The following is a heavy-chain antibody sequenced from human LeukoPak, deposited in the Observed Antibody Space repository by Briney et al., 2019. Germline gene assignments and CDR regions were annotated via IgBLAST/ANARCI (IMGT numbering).Heavy chain of an antibody. CDR2: IGSSGGST. CDR3: VKDIQSST. J-gene: IGHJ3*01. V-gene: IGHV3-23*01. Sequence: GGSLRLSCAASGFNFITAAMTWVRQAPGKGLEWVSLIGSSGGSTYYADSVKGRFTISRHNFNHTLSLQMNSLRVEDTAIYYCVKDIQSSTWGLGTMVTVSS. D-gene: IGHD5-24*01. CDR1: GFNFITAA.